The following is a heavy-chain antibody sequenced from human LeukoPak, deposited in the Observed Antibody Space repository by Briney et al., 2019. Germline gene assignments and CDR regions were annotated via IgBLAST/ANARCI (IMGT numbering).Heavy chain of an antibody. D-gene: IGHD1-26*01. CDR1: GFTFSSYW. J-gene: IGHJ4*02. V-gene: IGHV3-74*01. CDR3: ARDDGGSYPTIDY. Sequence: PVGCLRLSCAASGFTFSSYWMHWVRQAPGKGLVWVSRINSDGSSTSYADSVKGRFTISRDNAKNTLYLQMNSLRAEDTAVYYCARDDGGSYPTIDYWGQGTLVTVSS. CDR2: INSDGSST.